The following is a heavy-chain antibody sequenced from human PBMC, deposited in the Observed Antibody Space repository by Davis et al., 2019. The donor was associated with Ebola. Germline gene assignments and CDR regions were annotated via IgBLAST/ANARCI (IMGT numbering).Heavy chain of an antibody. CDR1: GFTFSTYA. D-gene: IGHD3-3*01. CDR2: IKSKTDGGTT. V-gene: IGHV3-15*01. J-gene: IGHJ4*02. Sequence: GESLKISCAASGFTFSTYAMSWVRQAPGKGLEWVGRIKSKTDGGTTDYAAPVKGRFTISRDDSKNTLYLQMNSLKTEDTAVYYCTTDGLRFLEWFGAGKMDYFDYWGQGTLVTVSS. CDR3: TTDGLRFLEWFGAGKMDYFDY.